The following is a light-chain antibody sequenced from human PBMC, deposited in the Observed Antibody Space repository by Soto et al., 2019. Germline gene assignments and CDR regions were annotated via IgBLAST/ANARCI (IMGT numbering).Light chain of an antibody. CDR3: SSYAGINNLGV. Sequence: QSALTQPPSASGSPGQSVTISCTGTSSDVGGYKYVSWYQQHPGKAPKLMIFEVNKRPSGVPDRFSGYKSGNTASLTVYGLQAEDEADYYCSSYAGINNLGVFGTGTKLTVL. CDR1: SSDVGGYKY. J-gene: IGLJ1*01. CDR2: EVN. V-gene: IGLV2-8*01.